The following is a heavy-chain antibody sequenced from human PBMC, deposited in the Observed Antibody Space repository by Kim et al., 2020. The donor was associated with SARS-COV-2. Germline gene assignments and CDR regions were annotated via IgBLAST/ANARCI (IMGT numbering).Heavy chain of an antibody. CDR1: GGSISSDGYY. CDR2: IYYSGST. D-gene: IGHD6-13*01. V-gene: IGHV4-31*03. Sequence: SETLSLTCTVSGGSISSDGYYWSWIRQHPGKGLEWIGYIYYSGSTYYNPSLKSRVTISVDTSKNQFSLKLSSVTAADTAVYYCARGGIAAAGRAEYFQHWGQGTLVTVSS. J-gene: IGHJ1*01. CDR3: ARGGIAAAGRAEYFQH.